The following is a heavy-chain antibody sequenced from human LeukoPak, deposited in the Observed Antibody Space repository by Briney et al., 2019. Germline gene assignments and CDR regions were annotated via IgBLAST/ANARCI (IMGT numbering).Heavy chain of an antibody. J-gene: IGHJ4*02. D-gene: IGHD3-3*01. CDR3: TRHDEWLFPPRDY. CDR2: IRSKANSYAT. V-gene: IGHV3-73*01. Sequence: GGSLRLSCAASGFTFSGSAMHWVRQASGKGLEWVGRIRSKANSYATAYAASVKGRFTISRDDSKNTAYLQMNSLKTEDTAVYYCTRHDEWLFPPRDYWGQGTLVTGSS. CDR1: GFTFSGSA.